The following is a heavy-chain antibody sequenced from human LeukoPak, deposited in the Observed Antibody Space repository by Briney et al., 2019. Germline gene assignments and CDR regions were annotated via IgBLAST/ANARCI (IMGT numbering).Heavy chain of an antibody. Sequence: GGSLRLSCAASRFTFSSYWMHWVRQAPGKGLEWVSSINSSSGYIYYADSVKGRFTISRDNAKNSLYLQMNSLRAEDTAVYYCARDATMVPLYYYYYMDVWGKGTTVTVSS. D-gene: IGHD3-10*01. V-gene: IGHV3-21*01. CDR3: ARDATMVPLYYYYYMDV. J-gene: IGHJ6*03. CDR2: INSSSGYI. CDR1: RFTFSSYW.